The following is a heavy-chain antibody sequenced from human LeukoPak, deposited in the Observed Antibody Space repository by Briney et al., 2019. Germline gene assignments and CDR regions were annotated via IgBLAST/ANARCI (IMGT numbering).Heavy chain of an antibody. CDR1: GFTFSNAW. V-gene: IGHV3-15*01. Sequence: GGSLRLSCAASGFTFSNAWMSWVRQAPGKGLEWVGRIKSKTDGGTTDYAAPVKGRFTISRDDSKNTLYLQMNSLKTEDTAVYYCTTDYVDVDFWSGYYQDYWGQGTLVTVSS. J-gene: IGHJ4*02. CDR3: TTDYVDVDFWSGYYQDY. D-gene: IGHD3-3*01. CDR2: IKSKTDGGTT.